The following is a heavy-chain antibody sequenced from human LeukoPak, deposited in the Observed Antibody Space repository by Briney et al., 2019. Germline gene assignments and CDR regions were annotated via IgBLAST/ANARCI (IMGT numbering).Heavy chain of an antibody. Sequence: GGSLRLSCAASGFTFSSYEMSWVRQAPGKGLEWVSYISSSGSTIYYADSVKGRFAISRDNAKNSLYLQMNSLRAEDTAVYYCARKTTWSWFDPWGQGTLVTVSS. CDR1: GFTFSSYE. CDR3: ARKTTWSWFDP. D-gene: IGHD4-17*01. CDR2: ISSSGSTI. V-gene: IGHV3-48*03. J-gene: IGHJ5*02.